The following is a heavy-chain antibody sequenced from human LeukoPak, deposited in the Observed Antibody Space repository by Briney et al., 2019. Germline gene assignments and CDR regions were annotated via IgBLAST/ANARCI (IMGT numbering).Heavy chain of an antibody. D-gene: IGHD4-17*01. CDR1: GGSISSYY. CDR3: ARDAFRGYGDYQYYFDY. CDR2: IYTSGST. J-gene: IGHJ4*02. Sequence: SETLSLTCTVSGGSISSYYWSWIRQPAGKGLEWIGRIYTSGSTNYNTSLKSRVTMSVDTSKNQFSLKLSSVTAADTAVYYCARDAFRGYGDYQYYFDYWGQGTLVTVSS. V-gene: IGHV4-4*07.